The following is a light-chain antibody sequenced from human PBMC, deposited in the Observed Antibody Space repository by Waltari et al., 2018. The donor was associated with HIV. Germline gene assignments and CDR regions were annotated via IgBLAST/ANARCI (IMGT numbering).Light chain of an antibody. V-gene: IGKV2-28*01. CDR1: QSLLESNGYNF. CDR2: LAS. CDR3: MQALQTPST. Sequence: DIVMTQSPLSLPVTPGESASLSCASSQSLLESNGYNFFDWYVQKPGQSPQLLIYLASTRASGVPDRFSGSGSGTDFTLKISRVEADDVGVYYCMQALQTPSTFGQGTRLEIK. J-gene: IGKJ5*01.